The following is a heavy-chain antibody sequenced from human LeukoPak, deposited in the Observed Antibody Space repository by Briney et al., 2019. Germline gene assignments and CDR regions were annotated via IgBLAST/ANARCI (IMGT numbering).Heavy chain of an antibody. J-gene: IGHJ4*02. Sequence: GGSLRLSCAASGFTVSSNYMSWVRQAPGKGLEWVSVIYSGGSTYYADSVKGRFSISRDNSKNTLFLQMNSLRAEDTAVYYCAKDSSMVRGDYDYFNYWGQGTLVTVSS. D-gene: IGHD3-10*01. CDR3: AKDSSMVRGDYDYFNY. V-gene: IGHV3-53*01. CDR1: GFTVSSNY. CDR2: IYSGGST.